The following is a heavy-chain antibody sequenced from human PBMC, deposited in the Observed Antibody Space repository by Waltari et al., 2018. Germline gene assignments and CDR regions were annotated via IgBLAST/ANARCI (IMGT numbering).Heavy chain of an antibody. D-gene: IGHD3-9*01. J-gene: IGHJ4*02. CDR3: ARGDLTGYHRGFDY. CDR2: IYYSGST. CDR1: GGSISSHY. Sequence: QVQLQESGPGLVKPSETLSLTCTVSGGSISSHYWSWIRQPPGKGLEWIGYIYYSGSTNYNPSLKSRVTISVDTSKNQFSLKLSSVTAADTAVYYCARGDLTGYHRGFDYWGQGTLVTVSS. V-gene: IGHV4-59*11.